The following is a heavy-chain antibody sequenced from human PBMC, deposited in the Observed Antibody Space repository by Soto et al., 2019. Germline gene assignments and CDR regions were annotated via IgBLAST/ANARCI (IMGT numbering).Heavy chain of an antibody. J-gene: IGHJ4*02. Sequence: QVQLVQSGAEVKKPGSSVKVSCKASGGTFSSYAISWVRQAPGQGLEWMGGIIPIFGTANYAQKFQGRVTITGDESTSTDYMELSSLRSEDTAVYYCARAGDLGYCCGGSCLMFDYWGQGTLVTVSS. CDR2: IIPIFGTA. D-gene: IGHD2-15*01. CDR1: GGTFSSYA. V-gene: IGHV1-69*01. CDR3: ARAGDLGYCCGGSCLMFDY.